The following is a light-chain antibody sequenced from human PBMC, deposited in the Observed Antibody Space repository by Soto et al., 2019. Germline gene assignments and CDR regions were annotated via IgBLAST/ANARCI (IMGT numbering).Light chain of an antibody. J-gene: IGKJ1*01. CDR2: WAS. Sequence: DIVMTQSPDSLAVSLGERATINCKSSQSVLYSSNNKNYLAWYQQKPGQPPKLLIYWASTRESGVPDRFSGSGSGTDFPLTISSLQAEDVAVYYCQQYYTPSWAFGQGTKVEIK. V-gene: IGKV4-1*01. CDR1: QSVLYSSNNKNY. CDR3: QQYYTPSWA.